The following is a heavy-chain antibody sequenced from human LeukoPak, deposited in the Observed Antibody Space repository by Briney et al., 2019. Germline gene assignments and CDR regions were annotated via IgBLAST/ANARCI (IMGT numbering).Heavy chain of an antibody. V-gene: IGHV3-21*01. J-gene: IGHJ4*02. D-gene: IGHD5-18*01. CDR3: ARDYTAMAHFDF. CDR2: IDRSSTYI. CDR1: GFTFSGYS. Sequence: GGSLRLSCAASGFTFSGYSMNWVRQAPGKGLEWVASIDRSSTYIYYADLLKGRFTISRDNAKNSLYLRMNSLRAEDTAVYYCARDYTAMAHFDFWGQGTLVTVTS.